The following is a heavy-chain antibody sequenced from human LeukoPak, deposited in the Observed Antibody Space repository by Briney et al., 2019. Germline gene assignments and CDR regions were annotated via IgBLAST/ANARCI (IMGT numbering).Heavy chain of an antibody. V-gene: IGHV1-18*04. CDR2: LSVYNGNA. J-gene: IGHJ3*02. D-gene: IGHD2-15*01. Sequence: ASVKVSCKASGYTFTGYYMHWVRQVPGQGLEWIGGLSVYNGNANPAQNFQARVTMTTDTSTSTAYMELRRLRFDDTAVYYCARETPNAFDIWGQGTKVIVSS. CDR3: ARETPNAFDI. CDR1: GYTFTGYY.